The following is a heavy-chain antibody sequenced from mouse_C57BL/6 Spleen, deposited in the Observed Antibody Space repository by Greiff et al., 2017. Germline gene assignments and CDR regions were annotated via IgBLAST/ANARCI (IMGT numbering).Heavy chain of an antibody. Sequence: LVESGAELARPGASVKMSCKASGYTFTSYTMHWVKQRPGQGLEWIGYINPSSGYTKYNQKFKDKATLTADKSSSTAYMQLSSLTSEDSAVYYCARDLSGSSYGYWGQGTTLTVSS. CDR2: INPSSGYT. D-gene: IGHD1-1*01. CDR1: GYTFTSYT. CDR3: ARDLSGSSYGY. J-gene: IGHJ2*01. V-gene: IGHV1-4*01.